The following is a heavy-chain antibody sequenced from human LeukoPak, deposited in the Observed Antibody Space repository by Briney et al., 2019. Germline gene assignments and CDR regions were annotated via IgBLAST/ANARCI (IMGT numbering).Heavy chain of an antibody. V-gene: IGHV4-61*02. J-gene: IGHJ4*02. CDR1: GGSISSGSYY. Sequence: PSQTLSLTCTVSGGSISSGSYYWSWIRQPAGKGLEWIGRIYTSGSTNYNPSLKSRVTISVDTSKNQFSLKLSSVTAADTAVYYCARVPRDWGQGTLVTISS. CDR2: IYTSGST. CDR3: ARVPRD.